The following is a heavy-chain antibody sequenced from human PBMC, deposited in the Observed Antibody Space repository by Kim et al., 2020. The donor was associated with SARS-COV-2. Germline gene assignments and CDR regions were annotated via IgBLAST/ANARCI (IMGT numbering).Heavy chain of an antibody. CDR2: ISTSGSTI. V-gene: IGHV3-48*03. CDR3: ARSLYCSSTSCFYGMDV. CDR1: GFTFSTYE. J-gene: IGHJ6*01. D-gene: IGHD2-2*01. Sequence: GGSLRLSCAASGFTFSTYEMNWVRQAPGKGLEWISYISTSGSTIYYADSVKGRFTISRDNAKRSLSLQMNSLRAEDTAVYYCARSLYCSSTSCFYGMDV.